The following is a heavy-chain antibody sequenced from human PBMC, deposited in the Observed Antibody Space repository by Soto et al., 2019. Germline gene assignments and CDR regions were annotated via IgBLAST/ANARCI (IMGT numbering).Heavy chain of an antibody. CDR3: ARGGGEQLVRDYYYGMDV. V-gene: IGHV6-1*01. Sequence: PSQTLSLTFAISGDSVSSNSSAWNWIRQSPSRVLEWLGRTYYRSKWYNDYAVSVKSRITINPDTSKNQFSLQLNSVTPEDTAVYYCARGGGEQLVRDYYYGMDVWGQGTTVTVSS. CDR1: GDSVSSNSSA. J-gene: IGHJ6*02. D-gene: IGHD6-6*01. CDR2: TYYRSKWYN.